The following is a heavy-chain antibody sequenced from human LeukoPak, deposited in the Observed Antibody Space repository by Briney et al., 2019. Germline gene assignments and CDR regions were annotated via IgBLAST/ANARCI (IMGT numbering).Heavy chain of an antibody. J-gene: IGHJ5*02. Sequence: SETLSLTCTVSGGSISSSSYYWGWIRQPPGKGLEWIGSIYYSGSTYYNPSLKSRVTISVDTSKNQLSLKLSSVTAADTAVYYCARVLNQRFNWFDPWGQGTLVTVSS. CDR2: IYYSGST. CDR3: ARVLNQRFNWFDP. D-gene: IGHD1-14*01. CDR1: GGSISSSSYY. V-gene: IGHV4-39*07.